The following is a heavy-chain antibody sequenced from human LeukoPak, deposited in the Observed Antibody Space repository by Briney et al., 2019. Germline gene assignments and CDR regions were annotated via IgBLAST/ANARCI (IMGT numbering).Heavy chain of an antibody. CDR1: GGSISSYY. CDR2: IYTSGST. V-gene: IGHV4-4*07. Sequence: NPSETLSLTCTVSGGSISSYYLSWIRQPAGKGLEWIGRIYTSGSTNYNPSLKSRVTMSVDTSKNQFSLKLSSVTAADTAVYYCARVVYSSSWYWFDPWGQGTLVTVSS. J-gene: IGHJ5*02. D-gene: IGHD6-13*01. CDR3: ARVVYSSSWYWFDP.